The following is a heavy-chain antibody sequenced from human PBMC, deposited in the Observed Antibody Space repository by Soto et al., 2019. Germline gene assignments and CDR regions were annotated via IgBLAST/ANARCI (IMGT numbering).Heavy chain of an antibody. CDR1: VWSFSGYY. CDR2: INHSGST. D-gene: IGHD3-10*01. J-gene: IGHJ5*02. CDR3: ARDRSRLWFGESLNWFDP. Sequence: SETLSLTFAVYVWSFSGYYWSWIRPPPGKGLEWIGEINHSGSTNYNPSLKSRVTISVDTSKNQFSLKLSSVTAADTAVYYCARDRSRLWFGESLNWFDPWGQGTLVTVSS. V-gene: IGHV4-34*09.